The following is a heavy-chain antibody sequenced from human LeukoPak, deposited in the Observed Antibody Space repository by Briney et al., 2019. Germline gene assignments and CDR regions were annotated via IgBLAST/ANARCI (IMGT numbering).Heavy chain of an antibody. CDR1: GFTFDDYA. J-gene: IGHJ4*02. V-gene: IGHV3-9*01. CDR2: ISWNSGSI. Sequence: SGGSLRLSCAASGFTFDDYAMHWIRQAPGKGLEWVSGISWNSGSIGYADSVKGRFTISRDNAKNSLYLQMNSLRAEDTALYYCAKEAPGIAAAGPNFDYWGQGTLVTVSS. D-gene: IGHD6-13*01. CDR3: AKEAPGIAAAGPNFDY.